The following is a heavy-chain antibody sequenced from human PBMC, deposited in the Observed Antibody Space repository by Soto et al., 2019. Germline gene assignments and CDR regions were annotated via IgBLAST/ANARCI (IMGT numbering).Heavy chain of an antibody. Sequence: QVQLVQSGAEVKKPGSSVKVSCKASGGTFSSYAISWVRQATGQELEWMGGIIPNFGTANYAQKFQGRVRINADASTSTAYMELSRLRSEDTAVYYCARNYPTTVTHGGDWYFDLWGRGTLVTVSS. CDR2: IIPNFGTA. CDR3: ARNYPTTVTHGGDWYFDL. D-gene: IGHD4-17*01. J-gene: IGHJ2*01. CDR1: GGTFSSYA. V-gene: IGHV1-69*01.